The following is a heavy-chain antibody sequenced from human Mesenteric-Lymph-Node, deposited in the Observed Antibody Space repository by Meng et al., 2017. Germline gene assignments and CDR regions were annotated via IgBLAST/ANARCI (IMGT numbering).Heavy chain of an antibody. CDR1: GFTFNNLH. CDR2: ISSDGSAT. CDR3: AIEKGSSGRAGWFDP. Sequence: GGSLRLSCAGSGFTFNNLHIHWVRQAPGKGLEWVALISSDGSATSYAESVKGRFTISRDNSKNRVYLQMTSLRLDDTAVYYCAIEKGSSGRAGWFDPWGQGTLVTVSS. J-gene: IGHJ5*02. V-gene: IGHV3-30*01. D-gene: IGHD6-19*01.